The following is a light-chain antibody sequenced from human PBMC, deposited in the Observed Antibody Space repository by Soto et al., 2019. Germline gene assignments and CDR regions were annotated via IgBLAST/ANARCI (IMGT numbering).Light chain of an antibody. CDR1: SSVVGGYNY. V-gene: IGLV2-14*01. J-gene: IGLJ1*01. CDR2: DVS. CDR3: SSYTSSSTYV. Sequence: LTQPASVSGSPGQSIAISCTGTSSVVGGYNYVSWYQQHPGKAPKLMVYDVSNWPSGVSNRFSGSKSGNTASLTISGLQADDEADYYCSSYTSSSTYVFGTGTKVTVL.